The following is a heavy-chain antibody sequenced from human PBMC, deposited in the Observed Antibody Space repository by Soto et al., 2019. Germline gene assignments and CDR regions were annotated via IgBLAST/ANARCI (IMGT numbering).Heavy chain of an antibody. CDR3: ATTGPY. V-gene: IGHV3-33*01. J-gene: IGHJ4*02. Sequence: QVQLVESGGGVVRRGRWLRLSCAASGFTFSSYGMHWVRQATGKGREWVAGIWFDGSNKYYADSVKGRFANSRDNSNNTVSLQMNSLRDDDSAAYYCATTGPYWGQGTLVTVSS. CDR2: IWFDGSNK. CDR1: GFTFSSYG.